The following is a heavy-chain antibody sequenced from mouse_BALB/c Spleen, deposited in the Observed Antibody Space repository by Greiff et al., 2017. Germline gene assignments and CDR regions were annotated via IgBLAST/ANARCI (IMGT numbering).Heavy chain of an antibody. D-gene: IGHD1-2*01. V-gene: IGHV5-12-2*01. CDR3: ARRLRLGYYAMDY. CDR2: ISNGGGST. CDR1: GFTFSSYT. J-gene: IGHJ4*01. Sequence: EVQLVESGGGLVQPGGSLKLSCAASGFTFSSYTMSWVRQTPEKRLEWVAYISNGGGSTYYPDTVKGRFTISRDNAKNTLYLQMSSLKSEDTAMYYCARRLRLGYYAMDYWGQGTSVTVSS.